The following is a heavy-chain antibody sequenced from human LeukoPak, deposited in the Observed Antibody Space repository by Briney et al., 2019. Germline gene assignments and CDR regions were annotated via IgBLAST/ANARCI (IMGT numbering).Heavy chain of an antibody. CDR1: GYSISSGYY. J-gene: IGHJ5*02. CDR2: IYHSGST. D-gene: IGHD3-9*01. CDR3: ARDYDVLTAYPPTQLFDP. V-gene: IGHV4-38-2*02. Sequence: PSETLSLTCTVSGYSISSGYYWGWIRQPPGKGLEWIGSIYHSGSTYYNPSLKSRVTISIDTSKKQFSLKLNSVTAADTAVYYCARDYDVLTAYPPTQLFDPWGQGTLVTVSS.